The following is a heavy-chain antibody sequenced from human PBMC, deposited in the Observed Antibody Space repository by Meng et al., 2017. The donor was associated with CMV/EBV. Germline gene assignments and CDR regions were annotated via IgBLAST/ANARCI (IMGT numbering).Heavy chain of an antibody. V-gene: IGHV1-18*01. CDR2: ISAYNGNT. Sequence: ASGYTFTTYGISWVRRAPGQGLEWMGWISAYNGNTNYAQRIQGRVTMTTDTSRSTAYMELRSLRYDDTAVYYCARDLIAVRPGWFDPWGQGTLVTVSS. CDR3: ARDLIAVRPGWFDP. J-gene: IGHJ5*02. D-gene: IGHD6-6*01. CDR1: GYTFTTYG.